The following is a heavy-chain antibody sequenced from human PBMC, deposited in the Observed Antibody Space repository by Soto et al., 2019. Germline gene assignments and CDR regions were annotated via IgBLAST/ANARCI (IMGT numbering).Heavy chain of an antibody. Sequence: EVHLVESGGGWVQPGRSLRLSCAASGFMFDHYAMHWVRQVPGKGLEWVSGINWKGDNTAYADSVKGRFTISRDNARNSLSLQMNNLGPEDTALYYCAKDTYDSSWYEVALDSWGHGTLVTVST. CDR3: AKDTYDSSWYEVALDS. J-gene: IGHJ5*01. D-gene: IGHD6-13*01. CDR2: INWKGDNT. V-gene: IGHV3-9*01. CDR1: GFMFDHYA.